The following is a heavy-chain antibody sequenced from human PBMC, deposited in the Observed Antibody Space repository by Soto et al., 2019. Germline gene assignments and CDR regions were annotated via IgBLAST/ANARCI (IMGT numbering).Heavy chain of an antibody. D-gene: IGHD6-6*01. Sequence: PSETLSLTCAVFGASVSSSDWWTWIRQPPGKGLEWIGEVYDSGSTNYNPSLKSRVTMSVDKSKNQFSLKLSSVTAADTAVYFCARGMWLAARPNVLGRSPPRYYYYIDVWGKGTTVTVSS. V-gene: IGHV4-4*02. J-gene: IGHJ6*03. CDR2: VYDSGST. CDR3: ARGMWLAARPNVLGRSPPRYYYYIDV. CDR1: GASVSSSDW.